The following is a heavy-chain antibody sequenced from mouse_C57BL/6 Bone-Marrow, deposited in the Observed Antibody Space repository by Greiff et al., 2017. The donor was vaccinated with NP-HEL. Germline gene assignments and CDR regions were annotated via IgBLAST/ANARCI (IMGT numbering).Heavy chain of an antibody. CDR1: GSAFSSSW. J-gene: IGHJ2*01. D-gene: IGHD2-1*01. V-gene: IGHV1-82*01. CDR2: IYTGDGVP. Sequence: QVQLQQSGPELVKPGASVKISCKASGSAFSSSWMNWVKQRPGKGLEWIGRIYTGDGVPNYNGKFNGKATLTAHTYSITSYMQLSSLTSEESAVDFCERVVTGRADYWGQGTTRTVSS. CDR3: ERVVTGRADY.